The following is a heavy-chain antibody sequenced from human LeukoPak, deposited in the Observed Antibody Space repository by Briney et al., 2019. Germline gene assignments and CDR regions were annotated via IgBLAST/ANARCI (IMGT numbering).Heavy chain of an antibody. CDR2: IYYSGST. D-gene: IGHD2-8*01. V-gene: IGHV4-31*03. Sequence: SETLSLTCTVSGGSISSGGYYWSWIRQHPGKGLEWIGYIYYSGSTYYNPSLKSRVTISVDTSKNQFSLKLSSVTAADTAVYYCARHAPKNYYYYYMDVWGKGTTVTVSS. CDR3: ARHAPKNYYYYYMDV. CDR1: GGSISSGGYY. J-gene: IGHJ6*03.